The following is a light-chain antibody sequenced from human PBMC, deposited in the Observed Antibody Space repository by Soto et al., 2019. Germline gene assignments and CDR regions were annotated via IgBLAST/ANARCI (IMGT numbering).Light chain of an antibody. J-gene: IGKJ1*01. V-gene: IGKV2-28*01. CDR3: MQALQTLWT. Sequence: DLVMTQSPLSLPVTPGEPASISCRSSQSLLHSNGYNYLDWYLQKPGQSPQVLSYLGSNRASGVPDRFSGSGSGTDFTLKISRVEAEDVGVYYCMQALQTLWTFGQGTKVEIK. CDR2: LGS. CDR1: QSLLHSNGYNY.